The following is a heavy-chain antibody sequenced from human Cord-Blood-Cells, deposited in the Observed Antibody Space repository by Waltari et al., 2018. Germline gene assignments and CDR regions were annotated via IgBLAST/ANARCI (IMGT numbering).Heavy chain of an antibody. Sequence: QLQLQESGPGLVKPSETLSLTCTVSGGSISSSSYYWGWIRQPPGKGLEWIGSIYYSGSTYYNPPLKSRVTISVDTTKNQFSLKLSSVTAADTAVYYCARPLVYCGGDCYSDYWGQGTLVTVSS. CDR1: GGSISSSSYY. CDR2: IYYSGST. J-gene: IGHJ4*02. D-gene: IGHD2-21*02. V-gene: IGHV4-39*01. CDR3: ARPLVYCGGDCYSDY.